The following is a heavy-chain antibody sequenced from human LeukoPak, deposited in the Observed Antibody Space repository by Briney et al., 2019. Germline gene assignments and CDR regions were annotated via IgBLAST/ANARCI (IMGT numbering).Heavy chain of an antibody. J-gene: IGHJ4*02. CDR1: GGTFSRYA. CDR3: SRGAGLIGSYLPLDY. Sequence: GASVKVSCKASGGTFSRYATSWVRQAPGPGLEWMGRIIPILGIANYAQKFQGRVTITADKSTSTAYMELSSLRSEDTAVYYCSRGAGLIGSYLPLDYWGQGTLVTVSS. V-gene: IGHV1-69*04. D-gene: IGHD1-26*01. CDR2: IIPILGIA.